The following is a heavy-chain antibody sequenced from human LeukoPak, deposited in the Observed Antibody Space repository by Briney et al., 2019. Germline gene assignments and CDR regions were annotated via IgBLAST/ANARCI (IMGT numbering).Heavy chain of an antibody. J-gene: IGHJ4*02. CDR2: IYYSGST. CDR1: GGSISSYY. V-gene: IGHV4-59*01. D-gene: IGHD3-22*01. CDR3: ARGGYDSSGYFFRLSGYFDY. Sequence: SETLSPTCTVSGGSISSYYWSWIRQPPGKGLEGIGYIYYSGSTNYNPSLKSRVTISVDTSKNQFSLKLSSVTAADTAVYYCARGGYDSSGYFFRLSGYFDYWGQGTLVTVSS.